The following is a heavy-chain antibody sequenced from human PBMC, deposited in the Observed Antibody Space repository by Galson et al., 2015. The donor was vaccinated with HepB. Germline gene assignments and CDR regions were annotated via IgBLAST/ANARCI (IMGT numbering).Heavy chain of an antibody. J-gene: IGHJ3*02. CDR1: GFSFNIYT. CDR3: ARKDCSLTSCYGAFDI. D-gene: IGHD2-2*01. Sequence: SLRLSCAASGFSFNIYTMYWVRQAPGKGLEWVAVMSYDGTNEYYTDSVKGRFTISRDNSKNTLYLQMNSLRAEDTAVYYCARKDCSLTSCYGAFDIWGQGTMVTVSS. V-gene: IGHV3-30-3*01. CDR2: MSYDGTNE.